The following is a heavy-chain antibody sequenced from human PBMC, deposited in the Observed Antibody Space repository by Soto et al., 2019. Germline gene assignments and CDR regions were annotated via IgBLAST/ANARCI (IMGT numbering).Heavy chain of an antibody. CDR2: ISYDGSNK. V-gene: IGHV3-30*18. CDR1: GFTFRSYG. Sequence: GGSLRLSCAASGFTFRSYGMHWVRQAPGKGLEWVAVISYDGSNKYYADSVKGRFTISRDNSKNTLYLQMNSLRAEDTAVYYCAKEGDPVYDFWSGSTTPLAYWGQGTLVTVSS. J-gene: IGHJ4*02. CDR3: AKEGDPVYDFWSGSTTPLAY. D-gene: IGHD3-3*01.